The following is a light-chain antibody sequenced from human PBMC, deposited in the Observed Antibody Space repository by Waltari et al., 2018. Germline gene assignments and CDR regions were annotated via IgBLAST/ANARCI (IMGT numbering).Light chain of an antibody. J-gene: IGLJ2*01. Sequence: QSALTQPPSASGSPGQSVTISCTGTSRHVGDDDYVPWYQQHPDKAPKLIIYEVTKRPSGVPDRFSGSKSANTASLTVSGLQPEDEADYYCSSYGGSNNVIFGGGTKLTVL. CDR1: SRHVGDDDY. CDR3: SSYGGSNNVI. V-gene: IGLV2-8*01. CDR2: EVT.